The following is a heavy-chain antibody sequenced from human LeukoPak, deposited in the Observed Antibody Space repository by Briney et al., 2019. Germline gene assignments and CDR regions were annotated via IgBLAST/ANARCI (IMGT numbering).Heavy chain of an antibody. CDR3: ARASPGFSRIPYYYYYYVDV. J-gene: IGHJ6*03. CDR1: GGSISSYY. V-gene: IGHV4-59*01. CDR2: IYYSGST. Sequence: SETLSLTCTVSGGSISSYYWSWIRQPPGKGLEWIGYIYYSGSTNYNPSLKSRVTISVDTSKNQFSLKLSSVTAADTAVYYCARASPGFSRIPYYYYYYVDVWGKGTTVTVSS. D-gene: IGHD2-15*01.